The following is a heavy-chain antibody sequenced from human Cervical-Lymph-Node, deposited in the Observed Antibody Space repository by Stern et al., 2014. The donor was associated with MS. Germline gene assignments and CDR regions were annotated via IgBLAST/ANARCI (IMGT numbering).Heavy chain of an antibody. CDR2: ISGSGGST. V-gene: IGHV3-23*04. CDR3: ATTIWGSFLDASNI. Sequence: QLVQSGGGLVQPGGSLRLSCAASGLTFSSYAINWVRQAPGKGLEWVSVISGSGGSTYYADSVKGRFTISRDNFKNTMYLQMNSLRAEDTAVYYCATTIWGSFLDASNIWGQGTMVTVSS. J-gene: IGHJ3*02. D-gene: IGHD3-16*01. CDR1: GLTFSSYA.